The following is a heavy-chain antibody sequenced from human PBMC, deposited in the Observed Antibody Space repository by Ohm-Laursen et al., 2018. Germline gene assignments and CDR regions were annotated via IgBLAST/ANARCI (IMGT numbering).Heavy chain of an antibody. CDR1: GYTFTSNH. CDR2: INTNVGDT. J-gene: IGHJ4*02. CDR3: ARDTGGGEDY. V-gene: IGHV1-18*01. D-gene: IGHD3-10*01. Sequence: ASVKVSCKVSGYTFTSNHITWARQAPGQGLGWVGWINTNVGDTVYAQNFQGRVTVTRDTSTSTAYMELRSLRSDDTAIYYCARDTGGGEDYWGQGTLVTVSA.